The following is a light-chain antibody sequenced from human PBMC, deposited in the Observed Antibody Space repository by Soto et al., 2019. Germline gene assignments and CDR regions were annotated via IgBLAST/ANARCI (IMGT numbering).Light chain of an antibody. CDR2: GAS. CDR3: QQYYHWPRT. J-gene: IGKJ1*01. CDR1: QSVSTN. V-gene: IGKV3-15*01. Sequence: EIVMTQSPATLSVSPGERATLSCRASQSVSTNLAWYQQKPGQAPRLVIYGASTRATGIPARFSGSGSGTEFTLTISSLQSEDFAVYFCQQYYHWPRTFGQGTKVEIK.